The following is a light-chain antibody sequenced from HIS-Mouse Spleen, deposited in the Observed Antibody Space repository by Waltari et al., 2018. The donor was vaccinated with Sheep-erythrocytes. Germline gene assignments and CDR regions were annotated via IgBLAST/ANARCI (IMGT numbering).Light chain of an antibody. CDR1: QSVLYSSNNKNY. CDR3: QQYYSTLLT. J-gene: IGKJ4*01. CDR2: WAS. Sequence: DIVMTQSPDSLAVSLGERATIHCKSSQSVLYSSNNKNYLAWYPQKPGQPPKLLIYWASTRESGVPDRFSGSGSGTDFTLTISSLQAEDVAIYYCQQYYSTLLTFGGGTKVEIK. V-gene: IGKV4-1*01.